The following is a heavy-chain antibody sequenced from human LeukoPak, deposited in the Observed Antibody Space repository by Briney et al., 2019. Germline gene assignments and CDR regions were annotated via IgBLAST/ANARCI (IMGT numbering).Heavy chain of an antibody. CDR3: ARGKITMVRGVTAGGFDY. V-gene: IGHV4-59*01. D-gene: IGHD3-10*01. Sequence: PSETLSLTCTVSGGSISSYHWSWIRQPPGKGLEWIGYISYSGGTNYNPSLKSRVTISIDTSKNQFSLKLNSVTAADTAVYYCARGKITMVRGVTAGGFDYWGQGTLVTVSS. CDR2: ISYSGGT. J-gene: IGHJ4*02. CDR1: GGSISSYH.